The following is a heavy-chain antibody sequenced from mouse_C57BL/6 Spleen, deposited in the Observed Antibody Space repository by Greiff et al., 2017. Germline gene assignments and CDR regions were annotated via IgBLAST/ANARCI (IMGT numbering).Heavy chain of an antibody. CDR3: ARYDGYLYAMDY. Sequence: QVHVKQPGTELVKPGASVKLSCKASGYTFTSYWMHWVKQRPGQGLEWIGNINPSNGGTNYNEKFKSKATLTVDKSSSTAYMQLSSLTSEDSAVYYCARYDGYLYAMDYWGQGTSVTVSS. CDR1: GYTFTSYW. CDR2: INPSNGGT. J-gene: IGHJ4*01. V-gene: IGHV1-53*01. D-gene: IGHD2-3*01.